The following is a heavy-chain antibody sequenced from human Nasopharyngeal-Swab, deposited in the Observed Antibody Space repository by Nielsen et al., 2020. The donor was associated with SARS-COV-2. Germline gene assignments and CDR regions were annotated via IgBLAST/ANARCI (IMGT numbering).Heavy chain of an antibody. CDR1: DASIGGGDW. V-gene: IGHV4-4*02. Sequence: SETLSLTCALSDASIGGGDWWSWVRQPPGKGREWIGEIYQSETTHNNASLKSRATISIDKSKKQVSLRPTSVTAADTAMYYCVFVVSTISVRRREFWGRGTRVTVSS. CDR3: VFVVSTISVRRREF. CDR2: IYQSETT. J-gene: IGHJ4*02. D-gene: IGHD3-10*01.